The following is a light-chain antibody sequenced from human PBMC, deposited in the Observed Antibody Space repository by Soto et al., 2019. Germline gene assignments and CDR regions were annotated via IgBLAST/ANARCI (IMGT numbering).Light chain of an antibody. V-gene: IGKV3-15*01. J-gene: IGKJ1*01. CDR2: GAS. CDR1: QSIRTN. CDR3: QQYDNWPPWT. Sequence: DIVMTQSPATLSVSPGERATLSCRASQSIRTNLAWYQQTPGQAPRLLIYGASTRATGIPARFSDSGSGTEFTLTISNVQSEDFAVYYCQQYDNWPPWTFGQGTKVDIK.